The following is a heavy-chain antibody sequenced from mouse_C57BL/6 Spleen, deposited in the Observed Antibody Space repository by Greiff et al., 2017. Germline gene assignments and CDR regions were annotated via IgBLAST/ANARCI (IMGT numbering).Heavy chain of an antibody. Sequence: VQLQQSGAELVKPGASVKISCKASGYAFSSYWMNWVKQRPGKGLEWIGQIYPGDGDTNSNGKFKGKATLTADKSSSTAYMQLSSLNSEDSAVYFCARSLDPADYAMDYWGQGTSVTVSS. J-gene: IGHJ4*01. V-gene: IGHV1-80*01. CDR2: IYPGDGDT. CDR3: ARSLDPADYAMDY. CDR1: GYAFSSYW.